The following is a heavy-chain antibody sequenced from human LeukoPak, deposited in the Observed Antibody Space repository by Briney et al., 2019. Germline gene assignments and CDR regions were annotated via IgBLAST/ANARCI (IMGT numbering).Heavy chain of an antibody. CDR3: ARGAYDFWSGYYIWFDY. J-gene: IGHJ4*02. CDR1: SFTFSIPC. D-gene: IGHD3-3*01. CDR2: VSSSSSYI. V-gene: IGHV3-21*01. Sequence: GGSLSPFHAASSFTFSIPCTNSVRLAPRGELGSLSSVSSSSSYIYYADSVKGRFTISRDNAKNSLYLQMNSLRAEDTAVYYCARGAYDFWSGYYIWFDYWGQGTLVTVSS.